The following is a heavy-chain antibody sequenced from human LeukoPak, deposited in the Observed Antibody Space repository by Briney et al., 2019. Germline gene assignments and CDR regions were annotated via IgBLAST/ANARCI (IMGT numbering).Heavy chain of an antibody. J-gene: IGHJ4*02. CDR2: ISSSSSYI. V-gene: IGHV3-21*01. CDR1: GFTFASYA. Sequence: PGGSVRLSCEASGFTFASYAMSWVRQAPGKGLEWVSSISSSSSYIYYADSVKGRFTISRDNAKNSLYLQMNSLRAEDTAVYYCAREVRLRSSWRRTYYFDYWGQGTLVTVSS. CDR3: AREVRLRSSWRRTYYFDY. D-gene: IGHD6-13*01.